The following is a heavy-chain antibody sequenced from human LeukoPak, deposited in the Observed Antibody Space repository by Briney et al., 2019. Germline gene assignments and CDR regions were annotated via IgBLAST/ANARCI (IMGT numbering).Heavy chain of an antibody. CDR3: AKVPEFYDSSGDY. D-gene: IGHD3-22*01. CDR2: ISGSGGST. J-gene: IGHJ4*02. CDR1: GFTFSSYA. Sequence: GGSLRLSCAASGFTFSSYAMSWVRQAPGEGLEWVSAISGSGGSTYYADSVKGRFTISRDNSKNTLYLQMNSLRAGDTAVYYCAKVPEFYDSSGDYWGQGTLVTVSS. V-gene: IGHV3-23*01.